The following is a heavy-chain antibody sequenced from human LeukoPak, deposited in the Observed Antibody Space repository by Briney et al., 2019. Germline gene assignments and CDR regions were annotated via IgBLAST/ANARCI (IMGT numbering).Heavy chain of an antibody. CDR3: ARQTQWLVRDYYYYYYMDV. Sequence: SETLSLTCTVSGGSISSYYWSWIRQPPGKGLEWIGYIYTSGSTNYNPSLKSRVTISVDTSKNQFSPKLSSVTAADTAVYYCARQTQWLVRDYYYYYYMDVWGKGTTVTVSS. D-gene: IGHD6-19*01. V-gene: IGHV4-4*09. J-gene: IGHJ6*03. CDR1: GGSISSYY. CDR2: IYTSGST.